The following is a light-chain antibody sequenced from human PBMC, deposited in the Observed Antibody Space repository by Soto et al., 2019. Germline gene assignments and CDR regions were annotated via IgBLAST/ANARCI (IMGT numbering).Light chain of an antibody. V-gene: IGKV3-11*01. CDR2: DAS. CDR3: QQYNNWPPIT. CDR1: QSVSSY. Sequence: EIVLTQSPATLSLSPGERATLSCSASQSVSSYLAWYQQKPGQAPRLLIYDASNRATGIPARFSGSGSGTDFTLTISSLEPEDFAVYYCQQYNNWPPITFGQGTRLEIK. J-gene: IGKJ5*01.